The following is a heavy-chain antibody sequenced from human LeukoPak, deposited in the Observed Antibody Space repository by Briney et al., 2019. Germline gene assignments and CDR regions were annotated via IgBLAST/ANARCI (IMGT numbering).Heavy chain of an antibody. CDR3: AKDPSGVRFLEWLTGFDY. Sequence: GGSLRLSCAASGFTFSSNWMHWVRQAPGKGLVWVSRINEDGSTTNYADSVKGRFTISRDNSKNTLYLQMNSLRAEDTAVYYCAKDPSGVRFLEWLTGFDYWGQGTLVTVSS. V-gene: IGHV3-74*01. CDR1: GFTFSSNW. D-gene: IGHD3-3*01. CDR2: INEDGSTT. J-gene: IGHJ4*02.